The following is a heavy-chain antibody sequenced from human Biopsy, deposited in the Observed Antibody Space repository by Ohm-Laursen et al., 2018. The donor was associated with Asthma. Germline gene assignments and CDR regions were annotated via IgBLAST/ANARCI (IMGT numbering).Heavy chain of an antibody. V-gene: IGHV3-20*01. Sequence: SLRLSCSASGFTFGNFWMSWVRQAPGKGLEWVSGINWNGGSTGYADSVKGRFTISRDNAKNPLYLQMNSLRAEDTALYHCARDRAVTGLNDAFDTWGQGTMVTVSS. D-gene: IGHD4-17*01. J-gene: IGHJ3*02. CDR1: GFTFGNFW. CDR2: INWNGGST. CDR3: ARDRAVTGLNDAFDT.